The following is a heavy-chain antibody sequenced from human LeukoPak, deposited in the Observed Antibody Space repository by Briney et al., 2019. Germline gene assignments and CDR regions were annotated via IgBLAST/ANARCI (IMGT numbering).Heavy chain of an antibody. CDR2: ISGSGGST. CDR1: GFTFSSYA. Sequence: PGGSLRLSCAAPGFTFSSYAMSWVRQAPGKGLEWVSAISGSGGSTYYADSVKGRFTISRDNSKNTLYLQMNSLRAEDTAVYYCAKDLDGDYGHYYYGMDVWGQGTTVTVSS. V-gene: IGHV3-23*01. D-gene: IGHD4-17*01. J-gene: IGHJ6*02. CDR3: AKDLDGDYGHYYYGMDV.